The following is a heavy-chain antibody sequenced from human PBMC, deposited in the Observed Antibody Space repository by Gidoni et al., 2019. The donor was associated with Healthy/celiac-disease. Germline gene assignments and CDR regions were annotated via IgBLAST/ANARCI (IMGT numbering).Heavy chain of an antibody. Sequence: EVKRVESGGGLVQPGRSLRPACAASGFTFDDYAMHWVRQAPGKRLEWVSGISWNSGSIGYADYGKGRFTISRDNAKNSLYLQMNSLRAEDTALYYCAKALLNYFDYWGQGTLVTVSS. J-gene: IGHJ4*02. V-gene: IGHV3-9*01. CDR1: GFTFDDYA. CDR3: AKALLNYFDY. CDR2: ISWNSGSI.